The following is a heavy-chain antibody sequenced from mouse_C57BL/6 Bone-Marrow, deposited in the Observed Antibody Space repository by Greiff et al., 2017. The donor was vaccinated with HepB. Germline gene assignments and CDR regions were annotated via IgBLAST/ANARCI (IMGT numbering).Heavy chain of an antibody. D-gene: IGHD3-2*02. J-gene: IGHJ3*01. Sequence: EVQGVESGGGLVQPGGSLKLSCAASGFTFSDYYMYWVRQTPEKRLEWVAYISNGGGSTYYPDTVKGRFTISRDNAKNTLYLQMSRLKSEDTAMYYCARQIEGLRLRGAYWGQGTGHCLC. V-gene: IGHV5-12*01. CDR1: GFTFSDYY. CDR2: ISNGGGST. CDR3: ARQIEGLRLRGAY.